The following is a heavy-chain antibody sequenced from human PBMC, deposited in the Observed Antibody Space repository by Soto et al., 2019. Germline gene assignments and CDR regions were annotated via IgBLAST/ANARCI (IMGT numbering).Heavy chain of an antibody. CDR1: GGSISSYY. V-gene: IGHV4-59*08. D-gene: IGHD3-16*01. Sequence: WETLSLTCTVSGGSISSYYWSWIRQPPGKGLEWIGGINHSGSTNYNPSLKSRVTISVDTSKNQFSLKLGSVTAADTAVYYCARHLGGPTGRSYYYYGMDVWGQGTTVTVSS. J-gene: IGHJ6*02. CDR3: ARHLGGPTGRSYYYYGMDV. CDR2: INHSGST.